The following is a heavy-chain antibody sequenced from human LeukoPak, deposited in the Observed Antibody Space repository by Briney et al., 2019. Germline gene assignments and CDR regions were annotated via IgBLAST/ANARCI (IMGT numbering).Heavy chain of an antibody. CDR2: IKQDGSEK. V-gene: IGHV3-7*01. Sequence: GGSLRLSCAASGCTFSSYWMSWVRQAPGKGLEWVANIKQDGSEKYYVDSVKGRFTISRDIAKNSLYLQMNSLRAEDTAVYYCARARYFDVSDYWGQGTLVTVSS. CDR3: ARARYFDVSDY. CDR1: GCTFSSYW. D-gene: IGHD3-9*01. J-gene: IGHJ4*02.